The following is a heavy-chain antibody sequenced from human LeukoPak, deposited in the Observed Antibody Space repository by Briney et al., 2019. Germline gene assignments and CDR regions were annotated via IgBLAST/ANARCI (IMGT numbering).Heavy chain of an antibody. CDR3: AKRSLSGTYFFDY. J-gene: IGHJ4*02. CDR2: ISDTGGST. Sequence: GGSLRLSCAASGFTFSNYAMTWVRHPPGKGLEWVSGISDTGGSTYYADSVKGRFTISRDNSKNTLYLQMNSLRAEDTAVYYCAKRSLSGTYFFDYWGQGALVTVSS. D-gene: IGHD1-26*01. CDR1: GFTFSNYA. V-gene: IGHV3-23*01.